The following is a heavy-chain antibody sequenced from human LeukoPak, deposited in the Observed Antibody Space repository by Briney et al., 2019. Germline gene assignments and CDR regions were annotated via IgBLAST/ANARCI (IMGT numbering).Heavy chain of an antibody. CDR1: GYTLTELS. Sequence: ASVKVSCKVSGYTLTELSMHWVRQAPGQGLEWMGWISAYNGNTNYAQKLQGRVSMTTDTSTSTAYMDLRSLRSDDTAVYYCARDLRYGSGWSASGMDVWGKGTTVTISS. J-gene: IGHJ6*03. CDR3: ARDLRYGSGWSASGMDV. CDR2: ISAYNGNT. V-gene: IGHV1-18*01. D-gene: IGHD6-19*01.